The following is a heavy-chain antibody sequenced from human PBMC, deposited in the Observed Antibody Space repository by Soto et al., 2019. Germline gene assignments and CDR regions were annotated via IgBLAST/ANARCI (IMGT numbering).Heavy chain of an antibody. CDR3: ARPTYYDILTGYPYAFDI. V-gene: IGHV5-10-1*01. Sequence: GESLKISCKGSGYSFTSYWISWVRQMPGKGLEWMGRIDPSDSYTNYSPSFQGHVTISADKSISTAYLQWSSLKASDTAMYYCARPTYYDILTGYPYAFDIWCQGTMVTVSS. CDR2: IDPSDSYT. D-gene: IGHD3-9*01. CDR1: GYSFTSYW. J-gene: IGHJ3*02.